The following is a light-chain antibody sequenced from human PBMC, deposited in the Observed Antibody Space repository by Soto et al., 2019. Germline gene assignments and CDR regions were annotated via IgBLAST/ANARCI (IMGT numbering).Light chain of an antibody. CDR3: NSYTNSSTYV. CDR1: SSDVGGFNY. J-gene: IGLJ1*01. CDR2: DVT. Sequence: QSVLTQPASVSGSPGQSITISCTGTSSDVGGFNYVSWHQQHPGKAPKLMIYDVTNRPSGVSYRFSGSKSGNTASLTISGLQAEDEADYYCNSYTNSSTYVFGTGTKVTVL. V-gene: IGLV2-14*03.